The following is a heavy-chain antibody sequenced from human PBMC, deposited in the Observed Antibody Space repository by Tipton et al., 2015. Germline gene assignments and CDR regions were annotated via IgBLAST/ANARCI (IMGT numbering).Heavy chain of an antibody. Sequence: TLSLTCALSGYSISSGYYWGWIRQPPGKGLEWIGTISHSGSTYYNPSLKSRVTISADTSKNQFSLKLSSVTAADTAVYYCACQDYDILTRDYQTVDYWGQGTLVTVSS. J-gene: IGHJ4*02. CDR1: GYSISSGYY. CDR3: ACQDYDILTRDYQTVDY. D-gene: IGHD3-9*01. V-gene: IGHV4-38-2*01. CDR2: ISHSGST.